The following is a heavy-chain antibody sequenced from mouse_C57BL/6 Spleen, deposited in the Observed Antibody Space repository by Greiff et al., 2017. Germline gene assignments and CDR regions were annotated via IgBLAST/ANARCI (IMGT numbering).Heavy chain of an antibody. J-gene: IGHJ4*01. Sequence: VQLQQSGPVLVKPGASVKMSCKASGYTFTDYYMNWVKQSHGKSLGWIGVINPYNGGTSYNQKFKGKATLTVDKSSSTAYMELNSLTSEDSAVYYCARGEGNSGMDYWGQGTSVTVSS. D-gene: IGHD2-1*01. CDR3: ARGEGNSGMDY. CDR2: INPYNGGT. CDR1: GYTFTDYY. V-gene: IGHV1-19*01.